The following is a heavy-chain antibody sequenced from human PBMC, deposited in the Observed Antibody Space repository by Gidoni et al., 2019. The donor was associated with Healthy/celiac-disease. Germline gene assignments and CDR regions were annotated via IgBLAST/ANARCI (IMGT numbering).Heavy chain of an antibody. CDR3: ARARDGSSWYHWFDP. D-gene: IGHD6-13*01. CDR1: GGSIRSYY. V-gene: IGHV4-59*01. J-gene: IGHJ5*02. CDR2: IYYSGST. Sequence: QVQLQESGPGLVKPSETLSLTCTVPGGSIRSYYWRWIRQPPGKGLEWFGYIYYSGSTNYNPSLKSRVTISVDTSKNQFSLKLSSVTAADTAVYYCARARDGSSWYHWFDPWGQGTLVTVSS.